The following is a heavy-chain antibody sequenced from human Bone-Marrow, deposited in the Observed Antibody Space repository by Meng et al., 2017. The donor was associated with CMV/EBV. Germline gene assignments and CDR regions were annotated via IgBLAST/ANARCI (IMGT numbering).Heavy chain of an antibody. CDR1: GGSFSGYY. CDR3: ARSGGYDFWSGYPQRWDGMEV. CDR2: INHTGST. Sequence: SETLSLTCAVYGGSFSGYYWTWIRQPPGKGLEWIGEINHTGSTNYNPSLKSRVTISVDTSKNQFSLKLSSVTAADTAVYYCARSGGYDFWSGYPQRWDGMEVWGQGTTVTVSS. J-gene: IGHJ6*02. V-gene: IGHV4-34*01. D-gene: IGHD3-3*01.